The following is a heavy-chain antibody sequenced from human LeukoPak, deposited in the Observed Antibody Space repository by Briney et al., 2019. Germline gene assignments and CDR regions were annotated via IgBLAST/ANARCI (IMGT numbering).Heavy chain of an antibody. Sequence: SETLSLTCTVSGGSISSYYWSWIRQPPGKGLEWIGYIYYSGSTNYNPSLKSRVTISVDKSKNQFSLKLNSVTAADTAVYYCARGGGTPTTVVTPLDYWGQGTLVTVSS. J-gene: IGHJ4*02. CDR3: ARGGGTPTTVVTPLDY. CDR2: IYYSGST. V-gene: IGHV4-59*12. CDR1: GGSISSYY. D-gene: IGHD4-23*01.